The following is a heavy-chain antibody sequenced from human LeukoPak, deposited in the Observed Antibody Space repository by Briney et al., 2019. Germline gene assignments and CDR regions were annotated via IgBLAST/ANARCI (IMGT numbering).Heavy chain of an antibody. CDR3: ARDLYGGSLYFDY. CDR2: ISSTGSNR. V-gene: IGHV3-48*03. D-gene: IGHD4-23*01. J-gene: IGHJ4*02. CDR1: GFTFSSYE. Sequence: GGSLRLSCAASGFTFSSYEMNWVRQAPGKGLEWVSYISSTGSNRYYADSVKGRFTISRDNAKNSLYLQMNSLRAEDTAVYYCARDLYGGSLYFDYWGQGTLVTVSS.